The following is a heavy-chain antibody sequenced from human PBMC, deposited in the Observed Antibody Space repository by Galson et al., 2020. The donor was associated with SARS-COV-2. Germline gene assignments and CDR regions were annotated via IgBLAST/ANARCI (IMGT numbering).Heavy chain of an antibody. Sequence: ASVKVSCKASGYTFNGYYIHWVRQAPGQGHEWMGWINTHSGAPPYAENFQDWVTMTRDTSISTAYMELIRLRSDDTAVYYCARDNDHDAFDIWCQGTMVTVSS. CDR3: ARDNDHDAFDI. V-gene: IGHV1-2*04. CDR2: INTHSGAP. D-gene: IGHD1-1*01. J-gene: IGHJ3*02. CDR1: GYTFNGYY.